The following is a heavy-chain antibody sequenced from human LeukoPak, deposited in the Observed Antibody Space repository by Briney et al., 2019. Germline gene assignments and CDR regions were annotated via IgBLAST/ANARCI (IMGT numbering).Heavy chain of an antibody. J-gene: IGHJ5*02. CDR1: GFPFSSYA. CDR3: ARVKGNWFDP. V-gene: IGHV3-7*01. Sequence: GGSLRLSCAASGFPFSSYAMHWVRQAPGKGLEWVANIKQDGSEKYYVDSVKGRFTISRDNAKNSLYLQMNSLRAEDTAVYYCARVKGNWFDPWGQGTLVTVSS. CDR2: IKQDGSEK.